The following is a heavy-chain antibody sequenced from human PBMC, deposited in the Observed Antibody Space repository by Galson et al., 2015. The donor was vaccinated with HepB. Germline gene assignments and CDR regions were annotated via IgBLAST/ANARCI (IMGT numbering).Heavy chain of an antibody. J-gene: IGHJ5*01. CDR2: IIPYFANT. CDR1: GDTFNSYA. Sequence: SVKVSCKASGDTFNSYAISWVRQAPGQGLEWVGWIIPYFANTNYAQKFHDRVTFTTDTSTNTAYMELSSLRTDDTAVYYCARAPSSSSPPDSWGQGTLVTVSS. V-gene: IGHV1-69*05. CDR3: ARAPSSSSPPDS.